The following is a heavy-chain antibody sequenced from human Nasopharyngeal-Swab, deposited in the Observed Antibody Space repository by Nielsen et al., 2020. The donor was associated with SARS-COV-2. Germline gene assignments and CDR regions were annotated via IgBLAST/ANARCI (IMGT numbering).Heavy chain of an antibody. V-gene: IGHV1-8*01. CDR1: GYTFTSYD. CDR3: ARVSPLPYSSSWYYFDY. CDR2: MNPNSGKT. D-gene: IGHD6-13*01. J-gene: IGHJ4*02. Sequence: ASVKVSCKASGYTFTSYDINWVRQATGQGLEWMGWMNPNSGKTGYAQKFQGRVTMTRNTSISTAHMELSSLRSEDTAVYYCARVSPLPYSSSWYYFDYWGQGALVTVSS.